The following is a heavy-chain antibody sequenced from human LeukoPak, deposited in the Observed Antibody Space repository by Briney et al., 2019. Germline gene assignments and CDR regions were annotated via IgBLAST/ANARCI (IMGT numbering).Heavy chain of an antibody. CDR2: ISAYNGNI. CDR3: ARGVDYYDSSGSTDY. CDR1: GYTFTNFG. D-gene: IGHD3-22*01. V-gene: IGHV1-18*01. J-gene: IGHJ4*02. Sequence: GASVKVSCKTSGYTFTNFGASWVRQAPGQGLEWMGWISAYNGNINYAQNFQDRVTMTTDTSTSTVYMEVRRLRSDDTAVYYCARGVDYYDSSGSTDYWGQGTLVTVSS.